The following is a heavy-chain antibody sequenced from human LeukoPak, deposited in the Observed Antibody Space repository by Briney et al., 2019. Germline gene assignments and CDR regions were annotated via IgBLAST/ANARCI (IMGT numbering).Heavy chain of an antibody. Sequence: SETLSLTCTVSGGSISSYYWSWIRQPPGKGLEWIGYIYYSGSTNYNPSLKSRVTISVDKSRNQFSLNLSSVTAADTAVYYCARAEVVGAHLRSGYFQHWGQGTLVIVSS. V-gene: IGHV4-59*12. J-gene: IGHJ1*01. CDR2: IYYSGST. CDR1: GGSISSYY. CDR3: ARAEVVGAHLRSGYFQH. D-gene: IGHD1-26*01.